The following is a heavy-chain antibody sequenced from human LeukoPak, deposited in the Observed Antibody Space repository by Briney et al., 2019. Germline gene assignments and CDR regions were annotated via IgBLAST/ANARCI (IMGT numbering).Heavy chain of an antibody. D-gene: IGHD3-3*01. CDR1: GFTFSSYW. Sequence: GGSLRLSCAASGFTFSSYWMSWVRQAPGKGLEWVANIEQDGSEKYYVDSVKGRFTISRDNAKNSLYLQMNSLRAEDTAVYYCATTKIWSGYYSSGYYFDYWGQGTLVTVSS. CDR3: ATTKIWSGYYSSGYYFDY. J-gene: IGHJ4*02. CDR2: IEQDGSEK. V-gene: IGHV3-7*01.